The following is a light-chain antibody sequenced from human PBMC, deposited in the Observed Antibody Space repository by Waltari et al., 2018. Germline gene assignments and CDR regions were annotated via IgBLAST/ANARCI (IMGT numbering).Light chain of an antibody. Sequence: QSALTQPASVSGSPGQSIPISCTGTSSDFGAYTFVSWYQKHPGKAPKDMIYDVNTRPSRVSSRFSGSKSGNTASLTISGLQAEDEADYYCSSYTTGSTRYVFGSGTKVTVL. CDR1: SSDFGAYTF. CDR3: SSYTTGSTRYV. J-gene: IGLJ1*01. V-gene: IGLV2-14*03. CDR2: DVN.